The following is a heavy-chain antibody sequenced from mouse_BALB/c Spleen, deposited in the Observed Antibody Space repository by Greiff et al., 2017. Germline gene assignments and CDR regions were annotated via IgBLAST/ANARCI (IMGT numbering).Heavy chain of an antibody. CDR1: GFSLSTSGMC. D-gene: IGHD3-1*01. CDR3: ARSAVGAMDY. V-gene: IGHV8-12*01. Sequence: QVTLKVSGPGILQPSQTLSLSCSFSGFSLSTSGMCVSWIRQPSGKGLEWLAHIYWDNDKRYNPSLKSRRTTAKDTSSNQVFLKITSVDTADTATYYCARSAVGAMDYWGQGASVTGTS. CDR2: IYWDNDK. J-gene: IGHJ4*01.